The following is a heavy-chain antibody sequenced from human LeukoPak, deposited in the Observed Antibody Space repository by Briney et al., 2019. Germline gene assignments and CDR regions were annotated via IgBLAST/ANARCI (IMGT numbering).Heavy chain of an antibody. CDR2: IGSSSSYI. J-gene: IGHJ4*02. CDR3: AKARTTVACFDY. Sequence: GGSLRLSCAASGFTFSSYSMNWVRQAPGKGLEWVSSIGSSSSYIYYADSVKGRFTISRDNSKNTLYLQMNSLRAEDTAVYYCAKARTTVACFDYWGQGTLVTVSS. V-gene: IGHV3-21*04. CDR1: GFTFSSYS. D-gene: IGHD4-23*01.